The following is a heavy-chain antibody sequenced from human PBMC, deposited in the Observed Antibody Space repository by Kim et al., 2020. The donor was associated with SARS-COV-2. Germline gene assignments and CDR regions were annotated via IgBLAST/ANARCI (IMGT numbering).Heavy chain of an antibody. CDR2: IYTSGST. D-gene: IGHD4-17*01. J-gene: IGHJ4*02. V-gene: IGHV4-61*02. CDR3: ARSADGDYEGYFDY. Sequence: SETLSLTCTVSGGSISSGSYYWSWIRQPAGKGLEWIGRIYTSGSTNYNPSLKSRVTISVDTSKNQFSLKLSSVTAADTAVYYCARSADGDYEGYFDYWGQGTLVTVSS. CDR1: GGSISSGSYY.